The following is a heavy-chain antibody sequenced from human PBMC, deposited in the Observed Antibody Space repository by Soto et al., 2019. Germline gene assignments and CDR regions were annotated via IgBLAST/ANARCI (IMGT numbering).Heavy chain of an antibody. V-gene: IGHV5-51*01. CDR1: GYSFTSYW. D-gene: IGHD1-26*01. CDR2: IYPGDSDT. CDR3: ARLGIVGATVLGNFDY. Sequence: GESLKISCKGSGYSFTSYWIGWVRQMPGKGLEWMGIIYPGDSDTRYSPSFQGQVTISADKSISTAYLQWSSLKASDTAMYYCARLGIVGATVLGNFDYWGQGTLVTVSS. J-gene: IGHJ4*02.